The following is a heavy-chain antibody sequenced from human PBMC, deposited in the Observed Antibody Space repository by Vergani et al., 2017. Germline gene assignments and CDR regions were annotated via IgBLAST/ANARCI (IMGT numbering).Heavy chain of an antibody. J-gene: IGHJ5*02. CDR1: GGSISSGGYY. CDR3: ARVVDIVVVPAWPLRGNWFDP. D-gene: IGHD2-2*03. CDR2: IYYSGST. V-gene: IGHV4-31*03. Sequence: QVQLPESGPGLVKPSQTLSLTCTVSGGSISSGGYYWSWIRQHPGKGLEWIGYIYYSGSTYYNPSLKSRVTISVDTSKNQFSLKLGSVTAADTAVYYCARVVDIVVVPAWPLRGNWFDPWGQGTLVTVSS.